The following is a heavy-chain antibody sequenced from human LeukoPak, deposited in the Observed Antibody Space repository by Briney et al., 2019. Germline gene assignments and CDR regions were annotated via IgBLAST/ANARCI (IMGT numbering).Heavy chain of an antibody. CDR3: ARAGLDSGSYFTDY. CDR1: GFRFGDHA. V-gene: IGHV3-21*01. D-gene: IGHD1-26*01. Sequence: GGSLRLSCTTSGFRFGDHAMNWVRQAPGKGLEWVSSISSSSRYIYYADSVKGRFTISRDNAKNSLYLQMNSLRAEDTAVYYCARAGLDSGSYFTDYWGQGTLVTVSS. CDR2: ISSSSRYI. J-gene: IGHJ4*02.